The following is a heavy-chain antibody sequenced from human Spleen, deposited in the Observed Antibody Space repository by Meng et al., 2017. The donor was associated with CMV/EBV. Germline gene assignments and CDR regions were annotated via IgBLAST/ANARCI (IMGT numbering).Heavy chain of an antibody. CDR3: ARAVII. CDR1: GVTIRDDY. J-gene: IGHJ4*02. D-gene: IGHD2/OR15-2a*01. V-gene: IGHV3-11*04. CDR2: ISRSGRKI. Sequence: LRLSCAASGVTIRDDYMSWNRQDTGKGLEWVSYISRSGRKIYYADSVKGRFTISRDNAKNSLYLQMNSMRAEDTAVYYCARAVIIGGQGTLVTVS.